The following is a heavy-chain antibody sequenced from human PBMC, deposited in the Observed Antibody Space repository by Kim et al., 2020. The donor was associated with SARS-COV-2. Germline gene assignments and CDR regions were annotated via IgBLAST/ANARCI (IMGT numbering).Heavy chain of an antibody. CDR3: ARLLGGGSYFDF. V-gene: IGHV1-18*01. J-gene: IGHJ4*02. D-gene: IGHD1-26*01. Sequence: NYAQKVLGRVTRTTDTSTSTAYMELRSLRSDDTAVYYCARLLGGGSYFDFWGQGTLVTVSS.